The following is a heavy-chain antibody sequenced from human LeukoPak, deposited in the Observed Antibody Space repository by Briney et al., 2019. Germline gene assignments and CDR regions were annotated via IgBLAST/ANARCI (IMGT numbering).Heavy chain of an antibody. J-gene: IGHJ6*03. V-gene: IGHV3-23*01. CDR1: GFTFSSYA. CDR2: ISGSGGST. CDR3: AKGGIDAAAADYFYYYMAV. D-gene: IGHD6-13*01. Sequence: PGGSLRLSCAASGFTFSSYAMSWVRQAPGKGLEWVSAISGSGGSTYYADSVKGRFTISRDNSKNTLYLQMNNLRAEDTAVYYCAKGGIDAAAADYFYYYMAVWGKGTTVTISS.